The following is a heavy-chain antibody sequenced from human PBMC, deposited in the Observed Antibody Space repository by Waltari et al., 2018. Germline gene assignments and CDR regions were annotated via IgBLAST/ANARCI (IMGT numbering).Heavy chain of an antibody. CDR1: GLRFTSYE. Sequence: EVRLVESGGNLVQLGGSLRLSCAASGLRFTSYEMTWVRQAPGRGLEWVSYISSSGSTKYYADSVKGRFTISRDNAKNSLYLQMNSLRADDTAVYYCARVRVVMGEGVYWGQGTLVTVSS. D-gene: IGHD2-15*01. CDR3: ARVRVVMGEGVY. CDR2: ISSSGSTK. V-gene: IGHV3-48*03. J-gene: IGHJ4*02.